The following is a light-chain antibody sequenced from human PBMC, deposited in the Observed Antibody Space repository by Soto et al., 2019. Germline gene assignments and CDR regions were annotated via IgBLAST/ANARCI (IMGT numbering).Light chain of an antibody. J-gene: IGKJ4*01. CDR3: QQRSNWPPT. CDR1: QSVSNN. Sequence: EIVMTQSPATLSVSPGERATLSCRASQSVSNNLAWYQQKPGQAPRLLIYGASTRATGIPARFSGSGSGTEFTLTISSLEPEDFAVYYCQQRSNWPPTFGGGTKVDIK. V-gene: IGKV3-15*01. CDR2: GAS.